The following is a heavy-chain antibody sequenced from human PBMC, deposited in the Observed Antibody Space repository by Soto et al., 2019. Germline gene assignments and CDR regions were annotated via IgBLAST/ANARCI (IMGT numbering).Heavy chain of an antibody. D-gene: IGHD2-15*01. CDR2: IKQDGSEK. CDR1: GFTFSSYW. V-gene: IGHV3-7*01. J-gene: IGHJ6*03. CDR3: AREDGGAYYYYMDV. Sequence: PGGSLRLSCAASGFTFSSYWMSWVRQAPGKGLEWVANIKQDGSEKYYVDSVKGRFTISRDNAKNSLYLQMNSLRAEDTAVYYCAREDGGAYYYYMDVWGKGTTVTVSS.